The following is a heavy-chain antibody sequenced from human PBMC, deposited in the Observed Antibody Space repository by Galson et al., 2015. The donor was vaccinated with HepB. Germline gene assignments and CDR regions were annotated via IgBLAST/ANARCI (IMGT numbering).Heavy chain of an antibody. D-gene: IGHD1-7*01. CDR1: GFSLDDYA. CDR2: ISWNSGSI. CDR3: AKDIQLELSGDGMDV. Sequence: SLRLSCAASGFSLDDYAMHWVRQAPGKGLEWVSGISWNSGSIAYADSVKGRFTISRDNAKNSLYLQMNSLRAEDTALYYCAKDIQLELSGDGMDVWGQGTTVTVSS. V-gene: IGHV3-9*01. J-gene: IGHJ6*02.